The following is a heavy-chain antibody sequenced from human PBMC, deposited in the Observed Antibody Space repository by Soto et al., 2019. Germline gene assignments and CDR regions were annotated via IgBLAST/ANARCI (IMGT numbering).Heavy chain of an antibody. V-gene: IGHV4-4*02. J-gene: IGHJ3*02. CDR3: ARTLGEGYNWNDAFDI. CDR1: GGSISSSNW. D-gene: IGHD1-1*01. CDR2: IYHIGST. Sequence: SETLSLTCAVSGGSISSSNWWSWVRQPPGKGLEWVGEIYHIGSTNYNPSLKSRVPISVDKAENRFSLKLSSVTAAVTAVYYCARTLGEGYNWNDAFDIWGQGTMVTVSS.